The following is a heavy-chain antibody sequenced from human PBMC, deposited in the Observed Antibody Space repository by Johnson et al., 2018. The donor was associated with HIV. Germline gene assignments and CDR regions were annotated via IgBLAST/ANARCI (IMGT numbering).Heavy chain of an antibody. Sequence: SGFTFSNYAMHWVRQAPGKGLEWVAVISYDGSNKYYADSVKGRFTISRDNSKNTQYLQMNSLGLGDTAVYYCARDGSGHAVVVTATRRGYGFGLDMWGQGTMVTVSS. CDR2: ISYDGSNK. CDR3: ARDGSGHAVVVTATRRGYGFGLDM. J-gene: IGHJ3*02. CDR1: GFTFSNYA. D-gene: IGHD2-21*02. V-gene: IGHV3-30*04.